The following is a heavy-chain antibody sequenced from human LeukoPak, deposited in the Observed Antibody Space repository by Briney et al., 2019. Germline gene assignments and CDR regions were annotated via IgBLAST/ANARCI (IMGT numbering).Heavy chain of an antibody. CDR3: ARADCSGGSCYSGWYFDL. D-gene: IGHD2-15*01. V-gene: IGHV3-20*04. CDR1: GFTFDDYG. CDR2: INWNGGST. Sequence: GGSLRLSCAASGFTFDDYGLSWVRQAPGKGLKWVSGINWNGGSTGYAASVKRRFTISRDNAKNSLFLQMNSLRAEDTAFYYCARADCSGGSCYSGWYFDLWGRGTLVTVSS. J-gene: IGHJ2*01.